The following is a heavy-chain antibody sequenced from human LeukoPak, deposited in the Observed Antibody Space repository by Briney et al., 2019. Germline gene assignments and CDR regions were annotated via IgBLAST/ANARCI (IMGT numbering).Heavy chain of an antibody. J-gene: IGHJ4*02. CDR2: INPNSGGT. Sequence: ASVKVSCKASGGTFSSYAINWVRQAPGQGLEWMGWINPNSGGTNYAQKFQGRVTMTRDTSISTSYMELSRLRSDDTAVYYCARAWLRLNPYFDYWGQGTLVTVSS. CDR3: ARAWLRLNPYFDY. V-gene: IGHV1-2*02. D-gene: IGHD5-12*01. CDR1: GGTFSSYA.